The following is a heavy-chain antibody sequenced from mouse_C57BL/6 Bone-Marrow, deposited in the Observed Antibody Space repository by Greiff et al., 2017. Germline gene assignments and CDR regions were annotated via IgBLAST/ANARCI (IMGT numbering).Heavy chain of an antibody. J-gene: IGHJ2*01. CDR1: GFNIKDDY. Sequence: VQLQQSGAELVRPGASVKLSCTVSGFNIKDDYMHWVKQRPEQGLEWIGWIDPENGDTEYASKFQGKATITADTSSNTAYLQLSSLTSEDTAVYYCTTFITTVGDYWGQGTTLTVSS. V-gene: IGHV14-4*01. CDR3: TTFITTVGDY. D-gene: IGHD1-1*01. CDR2: IDPENGDT.